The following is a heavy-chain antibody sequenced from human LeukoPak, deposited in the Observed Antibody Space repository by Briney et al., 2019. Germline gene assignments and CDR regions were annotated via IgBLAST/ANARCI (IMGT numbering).Heavy chain of an antibody. V-gene: IGHV3-7*01. CDR2: IKQDGSEK. CDR1: GFTFSSYW. CDR3: ARDRGPHGRSPNSGAFDI. J-gene: IGHJ3*02. D-gene: IGHD1-26*01. Sequence: RTGGSLRLSCAASGFTFSSYWMSWVRQAPGKGLEWVANIKQDGSEKYYVDSVKGRFTMSRDNAKNSLYLKMNNLGAEDTAVYYCARDRGPHGRSPNSGAFDIWGQGTMVTVSS.